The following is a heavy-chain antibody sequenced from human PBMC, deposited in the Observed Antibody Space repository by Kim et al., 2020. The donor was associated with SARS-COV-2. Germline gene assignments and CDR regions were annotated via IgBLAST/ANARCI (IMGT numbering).Heavy chain of an antibody. D-gene: IGHD3-10*01. Sequence: SETLSLTCAVYGGSFSGYYWSGIRQPPGKGLEWIGELNHSGSTNYNPSLKSRVTISVDTSKNQFSLKLSSVTAADTAVYYCARGPHYYGSGSYYKRPREFDYWGQGTLVTVSS. CDR2: LNHSGST. V-gene: IGHV4-34*01. J-gene: IGHJ4*02. CDR1: GGSFSGYY. CDR3: ARGPHYYGSGSYYKRPREFDY.